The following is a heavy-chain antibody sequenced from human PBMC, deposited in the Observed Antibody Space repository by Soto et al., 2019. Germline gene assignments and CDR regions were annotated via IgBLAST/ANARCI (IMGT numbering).Heavy chain of an antibody. V-gene: IGHV3-23*01. CDR2: ISGSGGST. J-gene: IGHJ4*02. CDR3: AKDSRGRTMIVVVMTYYFDY. Sequence: GGYLRLSCAASGFTFSSYAMSWFRQAPGKGLEWVSAISGSGGSTYYADSVKGRFTISRDNSKNTLYLQMNSLRAEDTAVYYCAKDSRGRTMIVVVMTYYFDYWGQGTLVTVSS. D-gene: IGHD3-22*01. CDR1: GFTFSSYA.